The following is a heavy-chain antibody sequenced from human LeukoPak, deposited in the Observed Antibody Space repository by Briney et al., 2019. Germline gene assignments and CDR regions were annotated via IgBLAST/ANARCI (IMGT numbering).Heavy chain of an antibody. Sequence: QPGGSLRLSCVASGFSFDKFGMPWVRQAPGKGLEYVSSVSADESGKYYTKSVRGRFSISRNNSKNTMYLQLGNLRPDDMGIYYCASLDRSEIPWGPGTLVTVSS. D-gene: IGHD1-26*01. V-gene: IGHV3-64*01. CDR3: ASLDRSEIP. CDR1: GFSFDKFG. CDR2: VSADESGK. J-gene: IGHJ5*02.